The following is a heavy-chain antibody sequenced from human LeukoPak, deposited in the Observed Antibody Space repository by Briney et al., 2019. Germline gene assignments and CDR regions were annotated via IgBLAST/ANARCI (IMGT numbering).Heavy chain of an antibody. CDR2: IYYSGTT. D-gene: IGHD3-10*01. V-gene: IGHV4-59*12. CDR1: GGSISSYY. Sequence: SETLSLTCTVSGGSISSYYWSWIRQPPGKGLEWIGYIYYSGTTSYNPSLKGRVTISVDTSKNQFSLKLSSVTAADTAVYYCARKSNGSGNFDYWGQGTLVTVSS. J-gene: IGHJ4*02. CDR3: ARKSNGSGNFDY.